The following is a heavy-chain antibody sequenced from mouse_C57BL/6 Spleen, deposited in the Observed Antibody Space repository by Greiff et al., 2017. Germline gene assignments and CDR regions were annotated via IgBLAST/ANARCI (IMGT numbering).Heavy chain of an antibody. V-gene: IGHV1-74*01. J-gene: IGHJ4*01. CDR1: GYTFTSYC. CDR3: AREGVDNSGPYYAFDD. CDR2: IHPADSDT. D-gene: IGHD1-3*01. Sequence: QVQLQQSGAELVKPGASVKVSCKASGYTFTSYCMNWVKQRPGHGLEWIGRIHPADSDTNYNQKFKGKATLAADNSSSTAYMQLSRLTSEDSAVYYCAREGVDNSGPYYAFDDWGTGTTVTVSS.